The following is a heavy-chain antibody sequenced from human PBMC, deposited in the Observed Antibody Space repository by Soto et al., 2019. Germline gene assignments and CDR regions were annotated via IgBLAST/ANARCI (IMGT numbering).Heavy chain of an antibody. D-gene: IGHD3-9*01. CDR1: GGTFSSYA. CDR2: MNPNSGNT. V-gene: IGHV1-8*02. J-gene: IGHJ6*02. Sequence: ASVKVSCKASGGTFSSYAISWVRQATGQGLEWMGWMNPNSGNTGYAQKFQGRVTMTRNTSISTAYMELSSLRSEDTAVYYCARDPPYDILPGSYSYSGMDVGGQGTRVTVS. CDR3: ARDPPYDILPGSYSYSGMDV.